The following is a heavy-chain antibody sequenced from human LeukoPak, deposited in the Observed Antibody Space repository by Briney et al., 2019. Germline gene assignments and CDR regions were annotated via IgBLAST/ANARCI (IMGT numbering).Heavy chain of an antibody. CDR1: GFTFSSYA. Sequence: GGSLRLSCAASGFTFSSYAMHWVRQAPGKGLEWVAVMSYDGSNKYYADSVKGRFTISRDNSKNTLYLQMNSLRAEDTAVYYCARDISWSSVAGTDYYYGMDVWGQGTTVTVSS. V-gene: IGHV3-30*04. D-gene: IGHD6-19*01. J-gene: IGHJ6*02. CDR3: ARDISWSSVAGTDYYYGMDV. CDR2: MSYDGSNK.